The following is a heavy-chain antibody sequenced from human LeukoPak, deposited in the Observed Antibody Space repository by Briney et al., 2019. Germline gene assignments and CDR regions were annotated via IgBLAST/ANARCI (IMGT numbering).Heavy chain of an antibody. CDR1: GFTVISNY. D-gene: IGHD4-17*01. CDR2: IYSGGST. J-gene: IGHJ3*02. CDR3: ATTRCDAFDI. V-gene: IGHV3-53*01. Sequence: PGGSLRLSCAASGFTVISNYMSWVRQAPGKGLEWVSLIYSGGSTYYADSVRGRFTISRDNSKNTLCLQMNSLRAEDTAVYYCATTRCDAFDIWGQGTMVTVSS.